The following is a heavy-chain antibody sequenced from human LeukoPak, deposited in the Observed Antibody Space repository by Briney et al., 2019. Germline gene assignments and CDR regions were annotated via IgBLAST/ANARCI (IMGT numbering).Heavy chain of an antibody. D-gene: IGHD2-15*01. CDR3: ARGSEVAGLDY. Sequence: SETLSLTCTVSGGSISSYYWTWFRQPPGKGLEWIGYMYYSGSTNYNPSLKSRVTISVDTSKNQFSLKLNSVTAADTAVYYCARGSEVAGLDYWGQGTLVTVSS. J-gene: IGHJ4*02. CDR2: MYYSGST. V-gene: IGHV4-59*01. CDR1: GGSISSYY.